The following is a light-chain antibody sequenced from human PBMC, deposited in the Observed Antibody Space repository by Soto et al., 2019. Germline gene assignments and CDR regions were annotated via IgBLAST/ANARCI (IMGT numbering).Light chain of an antibody. CDR3: QSYDSSLSGFYV. V-gene: IGLV1-40*01. Sequence: QSALTQPPSVSGAPGQTVTISCTGSSSNLGAGYEVHWYQQLPGTAPKVLIYGDTNRPSGVPDRFSASKSGPSASLAITGLQAEDEADYYCQSYDSSLSGFYVFGTGTKLTVL. CDR1: SSNLGAGYE. CDR2: GDT. J-gene: IGLJ1*01.